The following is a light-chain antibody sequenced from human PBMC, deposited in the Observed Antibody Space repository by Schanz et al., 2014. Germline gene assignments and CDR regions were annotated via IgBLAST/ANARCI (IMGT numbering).Light chain of an antibody. CDR3: QQSNTIPWT. CDR1: QTISNF. J-gene: IGKJ1*01. V-gene: IGKV1-39*01. CDR2: AAS. Sequence: DIQMTQSPSSLSASVGDRVTITCRASQTISNFLNWYQHAPGKAPKLLIYAASSLQSGVSPRFSGSGSGTDFTLTISSLQPEDIATYYCQQSNTIPWTFGQGTKVDI.